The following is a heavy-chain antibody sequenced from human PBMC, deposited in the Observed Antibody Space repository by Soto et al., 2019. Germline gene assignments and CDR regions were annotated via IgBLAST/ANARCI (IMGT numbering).Heavy chain of an antibody. CDR3: ARVIRADSTSSNFYYYSGLDV. D-gene: IGHD6-6*01. V-gene: IGHV3-30*03. CDR1: GFTFSTYG. Sequence: PWGSLRLSCAASGFTFSTYGMHWVRQAPCKWLEWLAVISNNGINKYYADSVKGRFTISRDNSKDTLFLQMNSLRGEDTAIYYCARVIRADSTSSNFYYYSGLDVWGQGTKVTVS. J-gene: IGHJ6*02. CDR2: ISNNGINK.